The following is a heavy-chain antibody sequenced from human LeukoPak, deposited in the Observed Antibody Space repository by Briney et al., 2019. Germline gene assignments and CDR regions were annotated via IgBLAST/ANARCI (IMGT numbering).Heavy chain of an antibody. CDR1: GYSISSGFH. V-gene: IGHV4-38-2*02. Sequence: SETLSLTCSVSGYSISSGFHWGWIRQPPGKGLEWIGRIYYSGSTYYNPSLKSRVTISVDTSNNQFSLNVSSVTAADTAVYYCARKGWSYGDVPSWGQGTLVTVSS. CDR3: ARKGWSYGDVPS. CDR2: IYYSGST. J-gene: IGHJ4*02. D-gene: IGHD4-17*01.